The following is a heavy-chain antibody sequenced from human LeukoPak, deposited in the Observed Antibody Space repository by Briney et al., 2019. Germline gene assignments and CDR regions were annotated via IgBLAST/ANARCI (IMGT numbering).Heavy chain of an antibody. CDR3: ARHTYARPFDS. J-gene: IGHJ4*02. V-gene: IGHV4-59*08. CDR2: IYYSGDS. Sequence: PSETLSLTCTVSGASISSSYWSWVRQPPGKGLEWVGYIYYSGDSNYNPSLKSRATISVDTSKSQFSLKVSSVTAADTAIYYCARHTYARPFDSWGQGTPVTVSS. D-gene: IGHD6-6*01. CDR1: GASISSSY.